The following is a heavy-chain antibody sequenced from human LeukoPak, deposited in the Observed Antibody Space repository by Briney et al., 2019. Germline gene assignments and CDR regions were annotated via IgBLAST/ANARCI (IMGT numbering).Heavy chain of an antibody. CDR3: ASPDIVVVVADLHYFDY. D-gene: IGHD2-15*01. Sequence: SETLSLTCTVSGGSISSSSYYWGWIRQPPGKGLEWIGSIYYSGSTYYNPSLKSRVTISVDTSKNQFSLKLSSVTAADTAVYYCASPDIVVVVADLHYFDYWGQGTLVTVSS. V-gene: IGHV4-39*07. CDR2: IYYSGST. CDR1: GGSISSSSYY. J-gene: IGHJ4*02.